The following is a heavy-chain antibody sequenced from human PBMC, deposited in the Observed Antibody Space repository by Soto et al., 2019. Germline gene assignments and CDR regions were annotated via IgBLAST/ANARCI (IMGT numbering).Heavy chain of an antibody. J-gene: IGHJ6*02. D-gene: IGHD3-3*01. CDR2: INHSGST. CDR1: GGSFSGYY. Sequence: PSETLSLTCAVYGGSFSGYYWSWIRQPPGKGLEWIGEINHSGSTNYNPSLKSRVTISVDTSKNQFSLKLSSVTAADTAVYYCASDHFLRITIFGVVIIGLGVYYYYYGMDVWGQGTTVTVSS. CDR3: ASDHFLRITIFGVVIIGLGVYYYYYGMDV. V-gene: IGHV4-34*01.